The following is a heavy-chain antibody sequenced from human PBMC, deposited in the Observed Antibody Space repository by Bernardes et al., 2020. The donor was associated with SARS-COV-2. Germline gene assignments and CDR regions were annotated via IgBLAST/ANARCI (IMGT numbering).Heavy chain of an antibody. CDR3: ARDAGTANAGFDP. J-gene: IGHJ5*02. CDR2: IYSGGST. V-gene: IGHV3-53*05. Sequence: GGSLRLSCAASGFTVSSNYMSWVRQAPGKGLEWVSVIYSGGSTNYNPSLKSRVTISVDTSKNQFSLKVSSVTAADTAVYYCARDAGTANAGFDPWGQGTLVTVSS. D-gene: IGHD6-13*01. CDR1: GFTVSSNY.